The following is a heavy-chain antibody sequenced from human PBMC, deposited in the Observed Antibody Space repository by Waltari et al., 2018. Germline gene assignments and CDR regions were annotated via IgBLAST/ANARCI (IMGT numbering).Heavy chain of an antibody. CDR3: SRAPSFHYGVFSVPLTLDY. CDR2: MNNRGMC. J-gene: IGHJ3*01. Sequence: QVQLNQWGAGVLKPSENLSLTCAVYGESFSDHFWTWIRQPPGKGLEWIGQMNNRGMCTYNPSLKNLVTISVDTSMNQFSLMMTSLTAADTAVYYCSRAPSFHYGVFSVPLTLDYWSQGTMVVVSS. V-gene: IGHV4-34*01. CDR1: GESFSDHF. D-gene: IGHD4-17*01.